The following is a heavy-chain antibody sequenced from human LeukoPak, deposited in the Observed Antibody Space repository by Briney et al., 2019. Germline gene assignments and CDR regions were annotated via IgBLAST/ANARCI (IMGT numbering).Heavy chain of an antibody. J-gene: IGHJ4*02. CDR2: IIPIFGTA. CDR1: GGTFSSYA. Sequence: ASVKVSCKASGGTFSSYAISWVRQAPGQGLEWMGGIIPIFGTANYAQKFQGRVTITANESTSTAYMELSSLRSEDTAVYYCARQRRIYFDYWGQGTLVTVSS. D-gene: IGHD2-21*01. CDR3: ARQRRIYFDY. V-gene: IGHV1-69*01.